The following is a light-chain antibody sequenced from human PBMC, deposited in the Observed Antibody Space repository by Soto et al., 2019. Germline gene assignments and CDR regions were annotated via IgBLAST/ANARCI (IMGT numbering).Light chain of an antibody. CDR3: ASHTTSDTRV. J-gene: IGLJ1*01. CDR1: SGDVGAYDY. V-gene: IGLV2-14*01. Sequence: QSALTQPASVSGSPGQSIAISCTGNSGDVGAYDYVSWYQHHPDKAPKLMIYEVSNRPSGVSDRFSGSKSVYTATLTISGLQAEDEADYYCASHTTSDTRVFGTGTKLTVL. CDR2: EVS.